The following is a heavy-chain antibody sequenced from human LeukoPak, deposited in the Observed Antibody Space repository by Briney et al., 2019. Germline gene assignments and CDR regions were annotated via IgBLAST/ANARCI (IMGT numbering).Heavy chain of an antibody. V-gene: IGHV1-2*02. CDR3: ATGGSGDRGAHYFGY. CDR2: INPNTGGT. D-gene: IGHD3-3*01. J-gene: IGHJ4*02. Sequence: GASVKLFRKASRDSFSDYYTYWVRQAPGQGLEWMGWINPNTGGTKYAEKFQGRVTMTRDTPMRTAYIELSSLRSEDTDGYYCATGGSGDRGAHYFGYWGQGTLVTVSS. CDR1: RDSFSDYY.